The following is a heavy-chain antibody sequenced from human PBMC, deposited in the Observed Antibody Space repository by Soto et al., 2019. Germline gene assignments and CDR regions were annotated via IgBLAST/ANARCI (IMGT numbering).Heavy chain of an antibody. V-gene: IGHV3-23*01. Sequence: EVQLLESGGGLVQPGGSLRLSCAASGFTFSSHVMNWVRQAPGKGLEWVAAISGGGGTTFYGDSVEGRFTMSRDNSKNPLFLQMNSLRAEDTAVYYCARGPRAPPPPAYGMDVWGQGTTVTVSS. J-gene: IGHJ6*02. CDR3: ARGPRAPPPPAYGMDV. CDR1: GFTFSSHV. CDR2: ISGGGGTT.